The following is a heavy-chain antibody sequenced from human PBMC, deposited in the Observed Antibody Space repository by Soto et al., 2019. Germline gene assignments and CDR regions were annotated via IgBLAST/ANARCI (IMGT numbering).Heavy chain of an antibody. CDR3: ARRYSSGWSTPYFDY. Sequence: SETLSLTCTVSGGSISSSSYYWGWIRQPPGKGLEWIGSIYYSGSTYYNPSLKSRVTISVDTSKTQFSLKLSSVTAADTAVYYCARRYSSGWSTPYFDYWGQGTLVTVSS. J-gene: IGHJ4*02. CDR2: IYYSGST. V-gene: IGHV4-39*01. CDR1: GGSISSSSYY. D-gene: IGHD6-19*01.